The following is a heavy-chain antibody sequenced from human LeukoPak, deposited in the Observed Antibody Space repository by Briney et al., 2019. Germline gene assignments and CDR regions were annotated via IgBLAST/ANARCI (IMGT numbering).Heavy chain of an antibody. J-gene: IGHJ4*02. D-gene: IGHD4-23*01. CDR3: ARGAATVAGFDC. Sequence: PSETLSLTCTVSGGSISTFYWSWIRQPPGKGLEWIGYIYYSETTNYNPSLKSRVTISVDTSKDQFSLKLSSVTAADTAIYYCARGAATVAGFDCWGQGTLVTVSS. CDR1: GGSISTFY. CDR2: IYYSETT. V-gene: IGHV4-59*01.